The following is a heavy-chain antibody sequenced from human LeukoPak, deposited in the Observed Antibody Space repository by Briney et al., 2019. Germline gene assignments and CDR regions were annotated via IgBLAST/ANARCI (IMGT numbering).Heavy chain of an antibody. J-gene: IGHJ6*03. CDR3: ASGIVRAYSYYMDI. V-gene: IGHV4-61*02. Sequence: SETLSLTCNVSGGSISSGNYYWSWIRQPAGKGLELIGRMYGSGSTVYNPSLKGRVTISADTSKSQFSLKLSSVTAADTAVYYCASGIVRAYSYYMDIWGKGTTVIVSS. CDR2: MYGSGST. CDR1: GGSISSGNYY. D-gene: IGHD1-1*01.